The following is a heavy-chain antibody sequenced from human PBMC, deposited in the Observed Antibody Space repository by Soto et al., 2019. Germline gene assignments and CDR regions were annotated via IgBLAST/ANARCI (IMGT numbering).Heavy chain of an antibody. CDR2: ISGSGGST. CDR3: ATVFYGVRIWCRTEDDFDI. J-gene: IGHJ3*02. Sequence: PGGSLRLSCAASGFTFSSYAMSWVRQAPGKGLEWVSAISGSGGSTYYADSVKGRFTISRDNSKNTLYLQMNSLRAEDTAVYYCATVFYGVRIWCRTEDDFDIWGQGTMVTVSS. CDR1: GFTFSSYA. D-gene: IGHD2-8*01. V-gene: IGHV3-23*01.